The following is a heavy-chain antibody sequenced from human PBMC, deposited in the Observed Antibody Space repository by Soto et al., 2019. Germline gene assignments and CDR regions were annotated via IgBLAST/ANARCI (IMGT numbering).Heavy chain of an antibody. V-gene: IGHV3-23*01. CDR2: ISGSGGST. J-gene: IGHJ3*02. CDR3: AKILFRFLEWPDAFDI. D-gene: IGHD3-3*01. Sequence: VRSQRLCYAASGCNFRNYAMRWVRQAPGKGLEWVSAISGSGGSTYYADSVKGRFTISRDNSKNTLYLQMNSLRAEDTAVYYCAKILFRFLEWPDAFDIWGQGTMVTVS. CDR1: GCNFRNYA.